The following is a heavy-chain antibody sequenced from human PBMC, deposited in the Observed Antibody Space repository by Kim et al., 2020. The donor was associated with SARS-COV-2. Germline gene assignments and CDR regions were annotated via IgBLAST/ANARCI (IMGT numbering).Heavy chain of an antibody. J-gene: IGHJ4*02. Sequence: GGSLRLSCAASGFTFSSYGMHWVRQAPGKGLEWVAVIWYDGSNKYYADSVKGRFTISRDNSKNTLYLQMNSLRAEDTAVYYCARDSRLRGYSGYGLGYWGQGTLVTVSS. V-gene: IGHV3-33*01. D-gene: IGHD5-12*01. CDR3: ARDSRLRGYSGYGLGY. CDR2: IWYDGSNK. CDR1: GFTFSSYG.